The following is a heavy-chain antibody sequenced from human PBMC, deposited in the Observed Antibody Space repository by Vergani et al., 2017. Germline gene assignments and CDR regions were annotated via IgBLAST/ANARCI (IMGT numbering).Heavy chain of an antibody. J-gene: IGHJ4*02. V-gene: IGHV1-2*02. CDR3: ARVGFGDYYDSSGYYYERAFDY. D-gene: IGHD3-22*01. CDR1: GYTFTGYY. CDR2: INPNSGGT. Sequence: QVQLVQSGAEVKKPGASVKVSCKASGYTFTGYYMHWVRQAPGQGLEWMGWINPNSGGTNYAQKFQGRVTMTRDTSISTAYMELSSLRSEDTAVYYCARVGFGDYYDSSGYYYERAFDYWGQGTLVTVSS.